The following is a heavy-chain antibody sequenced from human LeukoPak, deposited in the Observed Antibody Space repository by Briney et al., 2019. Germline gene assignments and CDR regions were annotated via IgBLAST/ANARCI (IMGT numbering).Heavy chain of an antibody. J-gene: IGHJ4*02. CDR2: IFHSGST. Sequence: SETLSLTCIVSGGSISGSPDYWGWLRQAPKKGLEWIGIIFHSGSTYYNPSLKSRVAISVDTSKNQVPLKLSFVTAADTAVYYCARRYCSGGVCYYFDYWGQGTLVTVSS. V-gene: IGHV4-39*01. D-gene: IGHD2-15*01. CDR3: ARRYCSGGVCYYFDY. CDR1: GGSISGSPDY.